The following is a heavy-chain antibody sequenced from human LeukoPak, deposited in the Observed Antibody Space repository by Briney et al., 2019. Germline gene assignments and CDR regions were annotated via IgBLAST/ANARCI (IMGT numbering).Heavy chain of an antibody. CDR3: ARGGGMGAYYPAYFDY. CDR1: VFTFSSYC. V-gene: IGHV3-33*01. CDR2: IWYDGSNK. D-gene: IGHD1-26*01. Sequence: SLRLSCSASVFTFSSYCMHWVRHAPGKGLEWVALIWYDGSNKHYADSVKGRFTISRDNSKNTLYLQMSSLRVEDTAVYYCARGGGMGAYYPAYFDYWGQGTLVTVSS. J-gene: IGHJ4*02.